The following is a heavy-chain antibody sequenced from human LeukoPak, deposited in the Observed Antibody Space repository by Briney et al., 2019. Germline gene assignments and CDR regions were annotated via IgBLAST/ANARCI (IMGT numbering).Heavy chain of an antibody. CDR2: IYFSGDT. Sequence: SETLSLTCTVSGDSISSGGHYWGWIRQTRGKRLEWIGNIYFSGDTSYNPSLKSRLTMSVDTSKNQLFLNLDSVTAADTAVYYCARDSGFWLYWGQGTLVTVSS. D-gene: IGHD3-22*01. CDR1: GDSISSGGHY. J-gene: IGHJ4*02. V-gene: IGHV4-39*07. CDR3: ARDSGFWLY.